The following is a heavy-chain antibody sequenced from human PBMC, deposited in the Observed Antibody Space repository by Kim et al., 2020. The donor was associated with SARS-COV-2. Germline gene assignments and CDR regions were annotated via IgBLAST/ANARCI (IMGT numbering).Heavy chain of an antibody. Sequence: GGSLRLSCVVSGFTFRSYEMDWVRQAPGKGLEWVSYISSGGNTMYYADSVKGRFTISRDNARNALYMQMNSLRAEDTAVYYCARDAGSGLPIDYWGQGTLVTVSS. J-gene: IGHJ4*02. V-gene: IGHV3-48*03. D-gene: IGHD2-15*01. CDR2: ISSGGNTM. CDR3: ARDAGSGLPIDY. CDR1: GFTFRSYE.